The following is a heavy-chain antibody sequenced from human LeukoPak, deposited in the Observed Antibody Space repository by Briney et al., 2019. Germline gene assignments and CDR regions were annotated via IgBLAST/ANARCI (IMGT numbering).Heavy chain of an antibody. Sequence: SQTLSLTCAISGDSVSSKSAALNWIRQSPSRGLDWVGRTYYRSKWNNDYAVSVRGRITINPDTSKNQFSLLLNSVTPEDTAVYYCARYPGLGVPDHWGQGTLVTVSS. CDR1: GDSVSSKSAA. CDR2: TYYRSKWNN. V-gene: IGHV6-1*01. CDR3: ARYPGLGVPDH. J-gene: IGHJ5*02. D-gene: IGHD2-8*01.